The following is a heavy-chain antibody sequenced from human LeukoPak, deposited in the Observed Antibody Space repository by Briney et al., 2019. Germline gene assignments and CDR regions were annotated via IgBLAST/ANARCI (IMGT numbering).Heavy chain of an antibody. D-gene: IGHD4-17*01. CDR2: INPNSGGT. CDR3: AISTTVTTRGAFDI. CDR1: GYTFTCYY. V-gene: IGHV1-2*02. Sequence: ASVKVSCKASGYTFTCYYMHWVRQAPGQGLEWMGWINPNSGGTNYAQKFQGRVTMTRDTSISTAYMELSRLRSDDTAVYYCAISTTVTTRGAFDIWGQGTMVTVSS. J-gene: IGHJ3*02.